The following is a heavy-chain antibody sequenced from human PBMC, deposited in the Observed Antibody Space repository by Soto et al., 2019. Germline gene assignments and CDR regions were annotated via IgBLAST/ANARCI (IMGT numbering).Heavy chain of an antibody. D-gene: IGHD5-12*01. CDR2: ISSSGSTI. CDR3: ARDPAYSGYDQREYYYYGMDV. J-gene: IGHJ6*02. Sequence: QVQLVESGGGLVKPGGSLRLSCAASGFTFSDYYMSWIRQAPGKGLEWVSYISSSGSTIYYADTVKGRFTISRDNAKNSLYLQMNSLRAEDTAVYYCARDPAYSGYDQREYYYYGMDVWGQGTTVTVCS. CDR1: GFTFSDYY. V-gene: IGHV3-11*01.